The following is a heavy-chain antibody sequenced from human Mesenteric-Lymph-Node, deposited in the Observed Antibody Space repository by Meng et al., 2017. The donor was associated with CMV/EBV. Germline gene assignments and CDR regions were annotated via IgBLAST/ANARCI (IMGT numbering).Heavy chain of an antibody. V-gene: IGHV1-18*04. CDR3: ATGIAARLIY. CDR2: ISAYNGNT. D-gene: IGHD6-6*01. Sequence: ASVKVSCKASGYTFTGYYMHWVRQAPGQGLEWMGWISAYNGNTNYAQKLQGRVTMTTDTSTSTAYMELRSLRSDDTAVYYCATGIAARLIYWGQGTLVTVSS. CDR1: GYTFTGYY. J-gene: IGHJ4*02.